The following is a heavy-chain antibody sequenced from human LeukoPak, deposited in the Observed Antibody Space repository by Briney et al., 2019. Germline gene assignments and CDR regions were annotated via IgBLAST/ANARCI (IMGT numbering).Heavy chain of an antibody. J-gene: IGHJ4*02. CDR2: ISGSGGST. CDR1: GFTFSSYA. Sequence: GGSLRLSCAASGFTFSSYAMSWVRQAPGKGLEWVSVISGSGGSTYYADSVKGRFTISRDNSKNTLYLQMNSLRAEDTALYYCAKAGSGWSFDYWGRGTLVTVSS. V-gene: IGHV3-23*01. CDR3: AKAGSGWSFDY. D-gene: IGHD6-19*01.